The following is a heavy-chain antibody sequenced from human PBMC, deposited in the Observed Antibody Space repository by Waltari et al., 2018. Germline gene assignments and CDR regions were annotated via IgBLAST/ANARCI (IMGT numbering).Heavy chain of an antibody. D-gene: IGHD3-3*01. CDR3: ARVGGGLITIFGVVITAFDY. CDR1: GFTFSSYW. J-gene: IGHJ4*02. CDR2: IKQDGSGQ. Sequence: EVQLVESGGGLVQPGGSLRLSCAASGFTFSSYWMSWVRQAPGKGLEWVANIKQDGSGQYYVDPVKGRFTISRDNAKNSLYLQMNSLRAEDTAVYYCARVGGGLITIFGVVITAFDYWGQGTLVTVSS. V-gene: IGHV3-7*01.